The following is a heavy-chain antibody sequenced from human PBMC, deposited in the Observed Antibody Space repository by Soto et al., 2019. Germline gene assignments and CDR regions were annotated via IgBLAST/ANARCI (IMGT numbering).Heavy chain of an antibody. CDR2: ASYGGGTK. Sequence: QMQLVESGGYVVQPGTSLRLSCVASGFTFSAFGMHWVRQAPGKGLEWVAIASYGGGTKYYGDSVQGRFTISRDNSRDTLYLHMNSLREEDTAVYYCAKGPLRFPDYGDYAAYSYGMDVWGHGTTVTVSS. V-gene: IGHV3-30*18. D-gene: IGHD4-17*01. CDR3: AKGPLRFPDYGDYAAYSYGMDV. J-gene: IGHJ6*02. CDR1: GFTFSAFG.